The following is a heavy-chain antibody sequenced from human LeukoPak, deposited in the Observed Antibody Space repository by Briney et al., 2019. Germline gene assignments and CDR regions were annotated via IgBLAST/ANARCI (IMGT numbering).Heavy chain of an antibody. V-gene: IGHV3-21*01. Sequence: GGSLRLSCAASGFTFSSYSMNWVRQAPGKGLEWVSSISSGSSNIYYADSVKGRFTISRDNAKNSLYLQMNSLRAEDTAVYYCARDLSFGVGATPRYLGQGTLVTVSS. CDR3: ARDLSFGVGATPRY. CDR2: ISSGSSNI. J-gene: IGHJ4*02. D-gene: IGHD1-26*01. CDR1: GFTFSSYS.